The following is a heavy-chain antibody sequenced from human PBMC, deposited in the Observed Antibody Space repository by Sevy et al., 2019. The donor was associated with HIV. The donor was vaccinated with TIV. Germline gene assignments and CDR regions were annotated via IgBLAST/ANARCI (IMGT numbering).Heavy chain of an antibody. V-gene: IGHV3-33*01. J-gene: IGHJ4*02. D-gene: IGHD6-19*01. CDR2: IWYDGSNK. CDR1: GFTFSSYG. CDR3: ARAGIAVADSSYFDY. Sequence: GGSLRLSCAASGFTFSSYGMHWVRQAPGNGLEWVAVIWYDGSNKYYADSVKGRFTISRDNSKNTLYLQMNSLRAEDTAVYYCARAGIAVADSSYFDYSGQGTLVTVSS.